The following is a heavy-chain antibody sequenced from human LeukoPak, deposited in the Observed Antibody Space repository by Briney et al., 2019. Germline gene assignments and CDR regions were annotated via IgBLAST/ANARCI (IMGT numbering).Heavy chain of an antibody. D-gene: IGHD3-3*01. V-gene: IGHV4-39*01. Sequence: PSETLSLTCAVYGGSFSGYYWGWIRQPPAKGLEWIGSIYYSGSTYYNPSLKSRITISVDMSKNQFSLKLSSVTAADTALYYCARHSGLRSPFDPWGQGTLVTVTS. J-gene: IGHJ5*02. CDR2: IYYSGST. CDR3: ARHSGLRSPFDP. CDR1: GGSFSGYY.